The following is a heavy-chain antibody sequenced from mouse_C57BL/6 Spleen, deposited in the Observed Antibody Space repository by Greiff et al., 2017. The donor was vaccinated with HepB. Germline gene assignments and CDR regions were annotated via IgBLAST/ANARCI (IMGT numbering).Heavy chain of an antibody. CDR3: ARYVTTVGDAMDY. Sequence: QVQLQQSGAELAKPGASVKLSCKASGYTFTSYWMHWVKQRPGQGLEWIGYINPSSGYTKYNQKFKDKATLTADKSSSTAYMQLSSLTYEDSAVYYCARYVTTVGDAMDYWGQGTSVTVSS. D-gene: IGHD1-1*01. CDR2: INPSSGYT. V-gene: IGHV1-7*01. J-gene: IGHJ4*01. CDR1: GYTFTSYW.